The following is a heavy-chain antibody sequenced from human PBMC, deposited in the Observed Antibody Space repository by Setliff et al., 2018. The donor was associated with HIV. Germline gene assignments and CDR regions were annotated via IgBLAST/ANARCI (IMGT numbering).Heavy chain of an antibody. V-gene: IGHV1-46*01. CDR3: ARDPSRWVQPVTRITAFDI. Sequence: ASVKVSCKASGYTFTSYYMHWVRQAPGQGLDWMGIINPSGGSPNYAQRFRDRVTMTTDTSTRTAYMELRSLRSDDTAVYYCARDPSRWVQPVTRITAFDIWGQGTMVTVSS. J-gene: IGHJ3*02. CDR2: INPSGGSP. CDR1: GYTFTSYY. D-gene: IGHD5-18*01.